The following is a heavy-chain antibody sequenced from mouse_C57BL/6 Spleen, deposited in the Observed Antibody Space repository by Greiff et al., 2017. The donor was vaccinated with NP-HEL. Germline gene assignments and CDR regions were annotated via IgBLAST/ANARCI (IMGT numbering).Heavy chain of an antibody. CDR3: ARLDSSGYWFAY. J-gene: IGHJ3*01. V-gene: IGHV5-6*01. D-gene: IGHD3-2*02. CDR1: GFTFSSYG. CDR2: ISSGGSST. Sequence: EVKLVESGGDLVKPGGSLKLSCAASGFTFSSYGMSWVRQTPDKRLEWVATISSGGSSTYYPDIVRGRFTISRDNAKNTLYLQMSSLRSEDTAMYYCARLDSSGYWFAYWGQGTLVTVSA.